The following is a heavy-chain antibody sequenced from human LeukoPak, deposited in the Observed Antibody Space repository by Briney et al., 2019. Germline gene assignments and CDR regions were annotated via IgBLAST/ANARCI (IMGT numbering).Heavy chain of an antibody. V-gene: IGHV4-59*08. CDR2: IYYSGST. CDR1: GGSFSGYY. J-gene: IGHJ3*02. CDR3: ARNPKDFWSGYLKSDAFDI. Sequence: SETLSLTCAVYGGSFSGYYWSWIRQPPGKGLEWIGYIYYSGSTNCNPSLKSRVTISVDTSKNQFSLKLSSVTAADTAVYYCARNPKDFWSGYLKSDAFDIWGQGTMVTVSS. D-gene: IGHD3-3*01.